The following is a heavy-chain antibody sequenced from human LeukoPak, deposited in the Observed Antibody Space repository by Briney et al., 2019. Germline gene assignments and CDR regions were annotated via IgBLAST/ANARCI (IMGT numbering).Heavy chain of an antibody. CDR1: GFTFSSYS. Sequence: GGSLRLSCAASGFTFSSYSMNWVRQAPGKGLEWVSYISSSSSTIYYADSVKGRFTISRDNAKNLLYLQMNSLRDEDTAVYYCARGGGKGYSYGYFDYWGQGALVTVSS. J-gene: IGHJ4*02. V-gene: IGHV3-48*02. CDR3: ARGGGKGYSYGYFDY. CDR2: ISSSSSTI. D-gene: IGHD5-18*01.